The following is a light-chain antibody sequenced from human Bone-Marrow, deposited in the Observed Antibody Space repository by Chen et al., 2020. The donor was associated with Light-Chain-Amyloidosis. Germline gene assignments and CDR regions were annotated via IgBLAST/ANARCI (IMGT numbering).Light chain of an antibody. CDR3: QSYDTALLSLV. J-gene: IGLJ2*01. CDR1: RSNLGAGYD. V-gene: IGLV1-40*01. Sequence: QSVLTQPPSLSEAPGQRVTISCPGCRSNLGAGYDVHWYQQLPGTSPKLLIYDSDIRPSGVPDRFSASKSGTSASLSITGLQVADEADYYCQSYDTALLSLVFGGGTKLTV. CDR2: DSD.